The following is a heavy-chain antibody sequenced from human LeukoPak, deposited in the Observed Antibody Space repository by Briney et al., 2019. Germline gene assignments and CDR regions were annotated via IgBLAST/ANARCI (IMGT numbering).Heavy chain of an antibody. CDR2: VYYSGGT. CDR1: GGSLSSYY. CDR3: ARRVGAGYPDY. D-gene: IGHD1-26*01. J-gene: IGHJ4*02. V-gene: IGHV4-59*08. Sequence: PSETLSLTCTVSGGSLSSYYWSRIRQPPGMGLEWIGYVYYSGGTNYNPSLKSRVTISLDTSNNEFSLKLSSVTAADTAVYYCARRVGAGYPDYWGQGTLVTVSS.